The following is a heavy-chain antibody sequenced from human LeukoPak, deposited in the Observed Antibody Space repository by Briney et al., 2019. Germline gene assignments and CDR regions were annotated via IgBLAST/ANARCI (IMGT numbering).Heavy chain of an antibody. CDR3: HLAVAGRGMDAFDI. J-gene: IGHJ3*02. Sequence: SETLSLTCAVYGGSFSGYYWSWIRPPPGKGLEWIGRIYTSGSTNYNPSLKSRVTISVDTSKNQFSLKLSSVTAADTAIYYCHLAVAGRGMDAFDIWGQGTMVTVSS. CDR2: IYTSGST. CDR1: GGSFSGYY. V-gene: IGHV4-59*10. D-gene: IGHD6-19*01.